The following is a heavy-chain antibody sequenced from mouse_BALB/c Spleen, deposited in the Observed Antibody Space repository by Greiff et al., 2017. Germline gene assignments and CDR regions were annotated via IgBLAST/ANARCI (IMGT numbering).Heavy chain of an antibody. J-gene: IGHJ3*01. D-gene: IGHD2-4*01. Sequence: EVKLVESGGGLVQPGGSRKLSCAASGFTFSSFGMHWVRQAPEKGLEWVAYISSGSSTIYYADTVKGRFTISRDNPKNTLFLQMTSLRSEDTAMYYCAREEGKLRPWFAYWGQGTLVTVSA. CDR3: AREEGKLRPWFAY. CDR2: ISSGSSTI. CDR1: GFTFSSFG. V-gene: IGHV5-17*02.